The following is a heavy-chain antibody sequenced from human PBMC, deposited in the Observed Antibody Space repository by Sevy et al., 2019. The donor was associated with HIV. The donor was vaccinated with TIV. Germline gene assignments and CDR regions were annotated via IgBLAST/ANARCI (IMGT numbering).Heavy chain of an antibody. Sequence: GGYLRLSCAASGFTFSKYWMSWVRQAPGKGLEWVANIKPDGNDKYYVGSLKGRFTIYRDNAKNSLYLEMNNLGAEDPAVYYCARVIDYGELGNWFDPWGQGTLVTVSS. CDR1: GFTFSKYW. CDR3: ARVIDYGELGNWFDP. V-gene: IGHV3-7*01. D-gene: IGHD4-17*01. CDR2: IKPDGNDK. J-gene: IGHJ5*02.